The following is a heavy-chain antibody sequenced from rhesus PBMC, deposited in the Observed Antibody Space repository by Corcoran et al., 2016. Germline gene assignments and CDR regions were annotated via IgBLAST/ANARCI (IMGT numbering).Heavy chain of an antibody. D-gene: IGHD1-44*02. V-gene: IGHV4S11*01. CDR1: GFTFSSYW. CDR3: TRGGGSYKDYHGGYFDF. Sequence: VQLVESGGGLAKPGGSLRLSCAASGFTFSSYWMNWVRQTPGKGLGWIGYIYGSGTSTNYNPSLKSRVTLSVDTSKNQLSLKLSSVTTADTAVYYCTRGGGSYKDYHGGYFDFWGQGVLVTVSS. J-gene: IGHJ4*01. CDR2: IYGSGTST.